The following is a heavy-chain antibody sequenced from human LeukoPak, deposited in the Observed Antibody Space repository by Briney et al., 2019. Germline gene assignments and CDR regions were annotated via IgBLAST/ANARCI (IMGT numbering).Heavy chain of an antibody. J-gene: IGHJ4*02. CDR1: GFTFDDYA. CDR3: AREVSDQRRRITLIVVAIGHFDY. V-gene: IGHV3-9*01. CDR2: ISWNSGSI. Sequence: GGSLRLSCAASGFTFDDYAMHWVRQAPGKGLEWVSGISWNSGSIGYADSVKGRFTISRDNAKNSLSLQMNSVRAEDTAVYYCAREVSDQRRRITLIVVAIGHFDYWGQGTLVTVSS. D-gene: IGHD3-22*01.